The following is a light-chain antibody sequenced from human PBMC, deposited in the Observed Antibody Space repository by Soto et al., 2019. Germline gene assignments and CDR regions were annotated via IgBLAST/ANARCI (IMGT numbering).Light chain of an antibody. CDR1: QSLNTD. V-gene: IGKV3-15*01. CDR2: GAS. CDR3: QQYNNWPRT. Sequence: EILLTQPPASLSVSPGESATLSCRASQSLNTDLAWYQQKPGQAPRLLLYGASTRATGTPTRFSGSGSGTEFTLTISSLQSEDFAVYYCQQYNNWPRTFGQGTKVDI. J-gene: IGKJ1*01.